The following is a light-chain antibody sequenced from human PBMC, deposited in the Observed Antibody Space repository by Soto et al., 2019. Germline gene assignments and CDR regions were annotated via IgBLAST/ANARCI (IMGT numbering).Light chain of an antibody. J-gene: IGLJ1*01. Sequence: QSVLTQPPSVSGAPGQRVTISCTGSSSNIGAGNDVHWYQQLPETAPKLLLYGNNNRPSGVPDRFSASKSGTSTSLAITGLQAEDEADYYCQSYDSSLNGYVFGTGTKVTVL. CDR1: SSNIGAGND. CDR2: GNN. V-gene: IGLV1-40*01. CDR3: QSYDSSLNGYV.